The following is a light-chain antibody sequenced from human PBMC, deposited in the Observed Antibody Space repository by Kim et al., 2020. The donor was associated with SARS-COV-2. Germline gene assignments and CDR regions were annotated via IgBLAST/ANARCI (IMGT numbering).Light chain of an antibody. CDR1: QDIGNY. J-gene: IGKJ1*01. CDR3: QQNNFLPRT. Sequence: DIQLTQSPSFLSASVGDRVTITCRASQDIGNYLAWYQQDPGKAPKLLIYAASTLQTGVPSRFSGSGSGTEFTLTISSLQPEDFTTYSCQQNNFLPRTFGQGTKVEIK. CDR2: AAS. V-gene: IGKV1-9*01.